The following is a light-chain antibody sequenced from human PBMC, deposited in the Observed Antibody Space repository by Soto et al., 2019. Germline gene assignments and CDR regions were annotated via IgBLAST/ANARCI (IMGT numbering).Light chain of an antibody. CDR3: QQYGSSWM. J-gene: IGKJ1*01. CDR1: QSVRSNY. Sequence: EIVLTQSPGTLSLSPGERATLSCRASQSVRSNYLAWYQQKPGQAPRLLIYRAFIRATGIPDRFSGSGSGTDFTLTISRLEPEDFALYYCQQYGSSWMFGQGTEVVIK. CDR2: RAF. V-gene: IGKV3-20*01.